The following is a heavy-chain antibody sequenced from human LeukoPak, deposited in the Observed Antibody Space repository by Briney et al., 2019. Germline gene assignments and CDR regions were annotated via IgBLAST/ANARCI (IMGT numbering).Heavy chain of an antibody. D-gene: IGHD3-9*01. Sequence: PGGSLRLSCAASGFTFSSYWMSWVRQAPGKGLEWVANIKQDGSEKYYVDSVKGRFTISRDNSKNTLYLQMNSLRAEDTAVYYCAKSIGDTIFCNYWGQGTLVTVSS. CDR1: GFTFSSYW. CDR2: IKQDGSEK. V-gene: IGHV3-7*01. J-gene: IGHJ4*02. CDR3: AKSIGDTIFCNY.